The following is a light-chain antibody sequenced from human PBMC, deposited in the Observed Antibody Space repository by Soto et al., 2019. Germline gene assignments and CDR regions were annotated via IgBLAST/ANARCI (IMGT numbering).Light chain of an antibody. V-gene: IGLV2-23*02. Sequence: QSALTQPASVSVSPGQSITISCTGTSSDVGSYNLVSWYQQYPGKAPKLMIYEVSKRPSGVSNRFSGSKSGNTASLTISGLQAEDEADYYCCSYAGSSTFYVFGTGTKVTVL. CDR3: CSYAGSSTFYV. J-gene: IGLJ1*01. CDR1: SSDVGSYNL. CDR2: EVS.